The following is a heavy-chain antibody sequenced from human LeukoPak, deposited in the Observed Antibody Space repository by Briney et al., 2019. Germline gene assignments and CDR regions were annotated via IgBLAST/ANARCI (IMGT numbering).Heavy chain of an antibody. Sequence: GGSLRLSCAASGFTFSSYAMSWVRQAPGKGLEWASAISGSGGSTYYADSVKGRFTISRDNSKNTLYLQMNSLRAEDTAVYYCAKDLRYGDYSDYWGQGTLVTVSS. CDR3: AKDLRYGDYSDY. D-gene: IGHD4-17*01. CDR2: ISGSGGST. V-gene: IGHV3-23*01. J-gene: IGHJ4*02. CDR1: GFTFSSYA.